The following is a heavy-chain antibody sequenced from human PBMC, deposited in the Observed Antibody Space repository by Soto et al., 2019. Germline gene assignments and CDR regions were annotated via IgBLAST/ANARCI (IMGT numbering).Heavy chain of an antibody. CDR3: ARVIPGVEAWFDR. Sequence: ASVKVSCKASGYTFTNFCVTWVLRAPGQGLEWMGWISAYTDTPNYAQKFQGRVTMTIDTSTSTAYMDLRSLTSDDTAVYYCARVIPGVEAWFDRWGQGTLVTVSS. CDR1: GYTFTNFC. J-gene: IGHJ5*02. D-gene: IGHD2-2*01. CDR2: ISAYTDTP. V-gene: IGHV1-18*01.